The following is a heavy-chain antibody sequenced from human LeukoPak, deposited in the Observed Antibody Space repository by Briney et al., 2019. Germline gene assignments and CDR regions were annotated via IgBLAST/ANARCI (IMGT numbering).Heavy chain of an antibody. V-gene: IGHV4-34*01. CDR2: INHSGNT. CDR3: ARARETEAIDY. D-gene: IGHD6-25*01. J-gene: IGHJ4*02. CDR1: GGSFSGYY. Sequence: SETLSLTCAVYGGSFSGYYWSRVRQPPGKGLEWIGEINHSGNTNYNPSLKSRASLSVETSKNQFSLKLSSVTAADTCVYYCARARETEAIDYWSQGTLVTVSS.